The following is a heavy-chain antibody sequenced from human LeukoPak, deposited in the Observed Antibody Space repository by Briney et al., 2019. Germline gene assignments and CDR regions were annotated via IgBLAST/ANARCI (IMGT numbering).Heavy chain of an antibody. D-gene: IGHD6-13*01. Sequence: PSETLSLTCAVYGGSFSGYDWSWIRQPPGKGLEWIGEINHSGSTNYNPSLKSRVTISVDTSKNQFSLKLSSVTAADTAVYYCARSGSSSWYSHWGQGTLVTVSS. CDR2: INHSGST. V-gene: IGHV4-34*01. CDR3: ARSGSSSWYSH. CDR1: GGSFSGYD. J-gene: IGHJ4*02.